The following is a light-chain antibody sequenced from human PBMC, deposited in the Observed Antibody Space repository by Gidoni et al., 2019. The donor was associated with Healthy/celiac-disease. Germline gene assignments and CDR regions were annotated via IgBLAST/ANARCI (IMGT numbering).Light chain of an antibody. CDR1: QSVSSY. CDR3: QQRSNWPPT. CDR2: DAS. V-gene: IGKV3-11*01. Sequence: EIVLTQSPATLSLSPGERATLSCRASQSVSSYLAWYQQKPSQAPRLLIYDASNRATGIPARFSGSGSGTDFTLTISSLEPEDFAVYYCQQRSNWPPTFGQXTRLEIK. J-gene: IGKJ5*01.